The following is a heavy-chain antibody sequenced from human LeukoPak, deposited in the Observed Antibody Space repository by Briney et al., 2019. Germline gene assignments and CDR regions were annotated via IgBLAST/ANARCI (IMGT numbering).Heavy chain of an antibody. CDR3: ATLTMVRGVIYAFDI. CDR2: IYYSGST. CDR1: GGSISSFY. J-gene: IGHJ3*02. D-gene: IGHD3-10*01. V-gene: IGHV4-59*12. Sequence: SETLSLTCTVSGGSISSFYWSWIRQPPGKGLEWIGYIYYSGSTNYNPSLKSRVTISVDTSKNQFSLKLSSVTAADTAVYYCATLTMVRGVIYAFDIWGQGTMVTVSS.